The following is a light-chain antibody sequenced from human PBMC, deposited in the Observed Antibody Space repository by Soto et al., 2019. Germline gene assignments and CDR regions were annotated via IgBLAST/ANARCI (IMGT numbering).Light chain of an antibody. CDR1: SSNIGAGYD. J-gene: IGLJ1*01. CDR3: QSYDSSLSGSYV. V-gene: IGLV1-40*01. Sequence: QSVLTQPPSVSGATGQRVTISCTGSSSNIGAGYDVHWYQQLPGTAPKLLIYGNSNRPSGVPDRFSGSKSGTSASLAITGLQAEDEADYCCQSYDSSLSGSYVFGTGTKLTVL. CDR2: GNS.